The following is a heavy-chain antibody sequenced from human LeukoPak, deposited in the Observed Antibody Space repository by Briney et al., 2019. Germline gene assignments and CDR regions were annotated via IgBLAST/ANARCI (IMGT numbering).Heavy chain of an antibody. CDR2: IIPIFGTA. V-gene: IGHV1-69*05. J-gene: IGHJ4*02. CDR1: VCTVIIYA. CDR3: SGYGSSGYYPY. Sequence: ASVTVSFTSSVCTVIIYAISWVRQAPGQGLEWMGGIIPIFGTANYAHKFQGRVTITTDESTSTAYMELSSLRSEDTAVYYCSGYGSSGYYPYWGQGTLVTVSS. D-gene: IGHD3-22*01.